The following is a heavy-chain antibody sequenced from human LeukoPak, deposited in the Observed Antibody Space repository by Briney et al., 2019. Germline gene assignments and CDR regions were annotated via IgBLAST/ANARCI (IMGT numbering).Heavy chain of an antibody. CDR3: AREASGSSDY. V-gene: IGHV3-74*01. CDR2: IDTDGSST. D-gene: IGHD3-22*01. Sequence: GGSLRLSCVASGFTFSNYWMHWVRQAPGKGLVWVSRIDTDGSSTSYADSVKGRFTISRDNAKNTLYLQMNSLRAEDTAVYYCAREASGSSDYWGQGTPVTVSS. J-gene: IGHJ4*02. CDR1: GFTFSNYW.